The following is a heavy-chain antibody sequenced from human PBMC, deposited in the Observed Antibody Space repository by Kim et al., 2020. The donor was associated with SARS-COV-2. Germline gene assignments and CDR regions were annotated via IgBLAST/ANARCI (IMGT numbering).Heavy chain of an antibody. CDR3: ARDRMVRGWANGWFDP. D-gene: IGHD3-10*01. J-gene: IGHJ5*02. CDR1: GGSISSYY. V-gene: IGHV4-59*13. Sequence: SETLSLTCTVSGGSISSYYWSWIRQPPGKGLEWIGYIYYSGSTNYNPSLKSRVTISVDTSKNQFSLKLSSVTAADTAVYYCARDRMVRGWANGWFDPWGQGTLVTVSS. CDR2: IYYSGST.